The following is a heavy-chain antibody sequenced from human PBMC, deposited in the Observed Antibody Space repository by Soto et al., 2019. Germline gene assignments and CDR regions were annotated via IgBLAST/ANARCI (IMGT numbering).Heavy chain of an antibody. V-gene: IGHV4-4*02. CDR2: IYHSGST. Sequence: SETLSLTCAVSGGYISSSNWWSWVRQPPGKGLEWIGEIYHSGSTNYNPSLKSRVTISVDKSKNQFSLKLSSVTAADTAVYYCARDRNNIAVAGTEYWGQGTLVTVSS. CDR1: GGYISSSNW. D-gene: IGHD6-19*01. J-gene: IGHJ4*02. CDR3: ARDRNNIAVAGTEY.